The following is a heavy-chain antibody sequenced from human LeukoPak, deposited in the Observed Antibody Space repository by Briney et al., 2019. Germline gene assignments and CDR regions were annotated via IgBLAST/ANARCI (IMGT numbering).Heavy chain of an antibody. CDR2: IYYSGST. V-gene: IGHV4-59*01. J-gene: IGHJ4*02. D-gene: IGHD3-22*01. CDR3: ARVSNLYYYDSSDFVYYFDY. CDR1: GGSISSYY. Sequence: PSETLSLTCTVSGGSISSYYWSWIRQPPGKGLEWIGYIYYSGSTNYNPSLKSRVTISVDTSKNQSSLKLSSVTAADTAVYYCARVSNLYYYDSSDFVYYFDYWGQGTLVTVSS.